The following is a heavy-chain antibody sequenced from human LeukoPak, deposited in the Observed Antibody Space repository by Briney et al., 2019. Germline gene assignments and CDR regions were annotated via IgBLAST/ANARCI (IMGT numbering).Heavy chain of an antibody. J-gene: IGHJ4*02. CDR3: ARAGGSGSYFSDY. V-gene: IGHV1-8*02. Sequence: ASVKVSCKASGGTFSSYAINWVRQATGRGLEWMGWVNPNSGNTGYAQKFQGRVTMTRNTSISTAYMELSSLRSEDTAVYYCARAGGSGSYFSDYWGQGTLVTVSS. D-gene: IGHD3-10*01. CDR2: VNPNSGNT. CDR1: GGTFSSYA.